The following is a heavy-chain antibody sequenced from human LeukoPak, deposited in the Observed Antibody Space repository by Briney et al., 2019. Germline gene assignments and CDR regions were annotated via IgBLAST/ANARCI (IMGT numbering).Heavy chain of an antibody. V-gene: IGHV4-61*02. CDR3: ARSRMTMVVTRPYFDY. CDR1: GGSISSGSYY. Sequence: KASQTLSLTCTVSGGSISSGSYYWSWIRQPAGKGLEWIGRIYTGGSTNYNPSLKSRVTISVDTSKNQFSLKLSSVTAADTAVYYCARSRMTMVVTRPYFDYWGQGTLVTVSS. D-gene: IGHD4-23*01. J-gene: IGHJ4*02. CDR2: IYTGGST.